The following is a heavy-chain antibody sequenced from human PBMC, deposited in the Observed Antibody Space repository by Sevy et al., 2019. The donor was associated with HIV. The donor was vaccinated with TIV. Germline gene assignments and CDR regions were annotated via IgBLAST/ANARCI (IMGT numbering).Heavy chain of an antibody. D-gene: IGHD1-26*01. Sequence: SETLSLTCAVYGESFSGFYWSWIRQPPGKGLEWIGDIIPAVITNYNPSLKSRVTISIDTSKNQFSLKLNSVTAADTAVYYCARGQWEHPYWGQGTQVTVSS. CDR1: GESFSGFY. J-gene: IGHJ4*02. CDR2: IIPAVIT. V-gene: IGHV4-34*01. CDR3: ARGQWEHPY.